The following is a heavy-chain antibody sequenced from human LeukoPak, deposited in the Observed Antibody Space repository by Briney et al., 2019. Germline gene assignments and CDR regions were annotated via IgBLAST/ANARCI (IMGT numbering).Heavy chain of an antibody. J-gene: IGHJ4*02. CDR3: ARVAAAGFLFDY. Sequence: SGGSISSXXXXXGWXXQPPXXXXXXIGSIYYSGSTYYNPSLKSRVTISVDTSKNQFSLKLSSVTAADTAVYYCARVAAAGFLFDYWGQGTLVTVSS. V-gene: IGHV4-39*07. CDR2: IYYSGST. CDR1: GGSISSXXXX. D-gene: IGHD6-13*01.